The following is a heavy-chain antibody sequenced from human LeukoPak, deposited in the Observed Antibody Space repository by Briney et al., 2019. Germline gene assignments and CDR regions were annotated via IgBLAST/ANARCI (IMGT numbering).Heavy chain of an antibody. CDR2: IYYSGST. J-gene: IGHJ4*02. Sequence: SETPSLTCTVSGGSINSYYWSWIRQPPGKGLEWIGYIYYSGSTNYNPSLKSRVTILLDTSKNQFSLKLTSVTAADTAVYYCARARSGDYFDYWGQGTLVTVSS. V-gene: IGHV4-59*01. CDR3: ARARSGDYFDY. CDR1: GGSINSYY. D-gene: IGHD2-15*01.